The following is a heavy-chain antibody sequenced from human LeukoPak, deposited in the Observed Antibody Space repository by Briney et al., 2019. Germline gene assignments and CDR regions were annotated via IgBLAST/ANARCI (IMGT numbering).Heavy chain of an antibody. V-gene: IGHV3-33*08. CDR3: ARDVLLWLGRGGWFDP. J-gene: IGHJ5*02. Sequence: GGSLRLSCAASGFTFSSYGMHWVRQAPGKGLEWVAVIWYDGSNKYYADSVKGRFTISRDNSKNTLYLQMNSLRAEDTAVYYCARDVLLWLGRGGWFDPWGQGTLVTVSS. CDR1: GFTFSSYG. CDR2: IWYDGSNK. D-gene: IGHD3-10*01.